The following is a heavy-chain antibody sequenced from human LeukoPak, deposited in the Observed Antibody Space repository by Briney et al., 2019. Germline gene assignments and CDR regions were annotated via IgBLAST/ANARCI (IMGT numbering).Heavy chain of an antibody. J-gene: IGHJ4*02. D-gene: IGHD6-19*01. CDR1: GFTFSSYS. CDR3: AKTTTGYSSGRFPGWPVDY. CDR2: IFGSGGNT. V-gene: IGHV3-23*01. Sequence: PGGSLRLSCAASGFTFSSYSMNWVRQAPGKGLEWVSGIFGSGGNTHYADSVKGRFTISRDNSKNTVYLQMNSLRAEDTAVYYCAKTTTGYSSGRFPGWPVDYWGQGTLVTVSS.